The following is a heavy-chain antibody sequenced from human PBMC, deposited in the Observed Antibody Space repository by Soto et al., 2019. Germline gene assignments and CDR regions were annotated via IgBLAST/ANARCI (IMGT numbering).Heavy chain of an antibody. CDR3: ARPTITTGPTDPEAAGWFDP. J-gene: IGHJ5*02. CDR2: ISAYNGNT. CDR1: GYTFTSYG. D-gene: IGHD3-3*01. V-gene: IGHV1-18*01. Sequence: SVKVSCKASGYTFTSYGISWVRQAPGQGLEWMGWISAYNGNTNYAQKLQGRVTMTTDTSTSTAYMELRSLRSDDTAVYYCARPTITTGPTDPEAAGWFDPWGQGTLVTVSS.